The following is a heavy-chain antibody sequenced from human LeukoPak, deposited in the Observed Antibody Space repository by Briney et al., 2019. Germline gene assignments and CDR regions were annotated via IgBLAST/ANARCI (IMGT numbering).Heavy chain of an antibody. J-gene: IGHJ4*02. CDR3: ARATGKDILTGRKLDY. Sequence: ASVKVSCKASGYTFTSYDINWVRQATGQGLEWMGWMNPNSGNTGYAQKFQGRVTMTRNTSISTAYMELSSLRSEDTAVYYCARATGKDILTGRKLDYWGQGTLVSVSS. CDR2: MNPNSGNT. CDR1: GYTFTSYD. V-gene: IGHV1-8*01. D-gene: IGHD3-9*01.